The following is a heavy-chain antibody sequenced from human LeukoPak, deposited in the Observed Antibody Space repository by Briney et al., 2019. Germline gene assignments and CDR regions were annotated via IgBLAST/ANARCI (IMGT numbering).Heavy chain of an antibody. D-gene: IGHD1-7*01. CDR3: ASANTYNWNYASDERMNWFDP. Sequence: SVKVSCKASGGTSSSYAISWVRQAPGQGLEWMGGIIPIFGTANYAQKFQGRVTITTDESTSTAYMELSSLRSEDTAVYYCASANTYNWNYASDERMNWFDPWGQGTLVTVSS. CDR2: IIPIFGTA. J-gene: IGHJ5*02. CDR1: GGTSSSYA. V-gene: IGHV1-69*05.